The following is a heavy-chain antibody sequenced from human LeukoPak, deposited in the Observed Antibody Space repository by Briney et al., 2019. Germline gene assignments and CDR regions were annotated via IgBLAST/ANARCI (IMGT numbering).Heavy chain of an antibody. CDR3: ARSHDYGDCTIDY. CDR2: ISSSSSYI. Sequence: PGRSLRLSCAASGFTFSSYSMNWVRQAPGKGLEWVSSISSSSSYIYYADSVKGRFTISRDNAKNSLYLQMNSLRAEDTAVYYCARSHDYGDCTIDYWGQGTLVTVSS. V-gene: IGHV3-21*01. J-gene: IGHJ4*02. CDR1: GFTFSSYS. D-gene: IGHD4-17*01.